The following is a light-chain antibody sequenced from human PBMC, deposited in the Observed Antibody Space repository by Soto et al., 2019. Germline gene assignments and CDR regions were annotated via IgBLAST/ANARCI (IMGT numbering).Light chain of an antibody. J-gene: IGKJ2*01. CDR3: QQRSNWLPYT. CDR2: DAS. CDR1: QSVSSY. V-gene: IGKV3-11*01. Sequence: EIVLTQSPATLSLSPGERATLSCRASQSVSSYLAWYQQKPGQAPRLLIYDASNRATGIPARFSGSGSGTDFTVTISSLEPEDFAVDYCQQRSNWLPYTFGQGTKLEIK.